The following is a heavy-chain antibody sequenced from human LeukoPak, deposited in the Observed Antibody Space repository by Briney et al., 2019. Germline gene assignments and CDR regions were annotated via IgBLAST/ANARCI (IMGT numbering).Heavy chain of an antibody. D-gene: IGHD1-26*01. V-gene: IGHV3-74*01. CDR3: ARGHPELRSYNWFDP. CDR1: GFTFSNYW. J-gene: IGHJ5*02. CDR2: INSDGSST. Sequence: QPGGSLRLSCAASGFTFSNYWMHWVRQAPGKGLVWVSRINSDGSSTSYADSVKGRFTISRDNAKNTLYLQMNSLRAEDAAVCYCARGHPELRSYNWFDPWGQGTLVTVSS.